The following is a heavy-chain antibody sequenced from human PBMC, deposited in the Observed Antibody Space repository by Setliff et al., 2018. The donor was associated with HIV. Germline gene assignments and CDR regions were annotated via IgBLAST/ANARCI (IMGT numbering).Heavy chain of an antibody. D-gene: IGHD3-3*01. CDR3: TTGSNSFWSGYSKH. J-gene: IGHJ4*02. CDR1: GLPFSYAW. CDR2: IEKKTNGGTR. Sequence: GGSLRLSCVASGLPFSYAWLSWVRQAPGKGLEWVGRIEKKTNGGTRDYAAPVKGRFTSSRDDSKNTLYLQMNSLKSEDTAIYYCTTGSNSFWSGYSKHWGQGALVTVSS. V-gene: IGHV3-15*04.